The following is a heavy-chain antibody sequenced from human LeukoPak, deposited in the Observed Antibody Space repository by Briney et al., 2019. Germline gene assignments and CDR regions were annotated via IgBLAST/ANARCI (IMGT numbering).Heavy chain of an antibody. CDR1: GYSISNGYC. CDR2: LYHSDSA. J-gene: IGHJ6*03. V-gene: IGHV4-38-2*01. Sequence: SETLSLTCAVSGYSISNGYCWVWIRQPPGRGLEWIGSLYHSDSAYYNTSLRSRVSMSVDTSKNQFSLTLSFVTAADTAVYYCARQHDSYYYYYIDVWAQGPRSPSP. CDR3: ARQHDSYYYYYIDV.